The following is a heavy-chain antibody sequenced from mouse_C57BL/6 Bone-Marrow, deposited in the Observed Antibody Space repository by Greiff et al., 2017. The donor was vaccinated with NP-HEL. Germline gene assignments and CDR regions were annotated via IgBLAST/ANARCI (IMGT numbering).Heavy chain of an antibody. CDR3: ARGRDSPWFAY. D-gene: IGHD3-3*01. CDR2: INPSSGYT. Sequence: VQLKESGAELAKPGASEKLSCKASGYTFTSYWMHWVKQRPGQGLEWIGYINPSSGYTKYNQKFKDKATLTADKSSSTAYMQLSSLTYEDSAVYYCARGRDSPWFAYWGQGTLVTVSA. CDR1: GYTFTSYW. V-gene: IGHV1-7*01. J-gene: IGHJ3*01.